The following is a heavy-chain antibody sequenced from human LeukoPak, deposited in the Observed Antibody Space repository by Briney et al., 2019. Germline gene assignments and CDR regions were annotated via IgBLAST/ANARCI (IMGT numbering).Heavy chain of an antibody. CDR1: GFSFMNAW. J-gene: IGHJ5*02. CDR2: IKSNADGGTP. V-gene: IGHV3-15*01. CDR3: TTDYGDYGVAGPRYNWFDP. Sequence: PGGSLRLSCAASGFSFMNAWMIWVRQAPGKGLEWVGRIKSNADGGTPDYAAPVKGRFTISRDDSKNTLYLQMNSLKTEDTAVYYCTTDYGDYGVAGPRYNWFDPWGQGTLVTVSS. D-gene: IGHD4-17*01.